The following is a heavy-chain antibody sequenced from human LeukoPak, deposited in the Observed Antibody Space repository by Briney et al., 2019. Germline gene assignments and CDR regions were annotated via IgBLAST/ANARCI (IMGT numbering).Heavy chain of an antibody. D-gene: IGHD2-2*01. CDR2: IRGSSTTI. Sequence: PGGSLRLFCAASWFTFSTSSMTWVRQTPGKGLEWISYIRGSSTTIYYADSVKGRFTLSRDHARNSLYLQMNDLRAEDTGVYFCARDARSHCGTDACYGPFFDYWGQGSLVTVSS. V-gene: IGHV3-48*01. CDR1: WFTFSTSS. J-gene: IGHJ4*02. CDR3: ARDARSHCGTDACYGPFFDY.